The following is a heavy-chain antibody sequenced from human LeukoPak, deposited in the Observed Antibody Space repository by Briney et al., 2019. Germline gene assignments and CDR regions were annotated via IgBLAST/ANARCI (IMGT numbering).Heavy chain of an antibody. V-gene: IGHV4-59*12. J-gene: IGHJ4*02. D-gene: IGHD3-22*01. Sequence: SETLSLTCAVSGVSLDNYYWSWIRQPPGKGLEWIGYIYYSGSTNYNPSLKSRVTISVDKSKNQFSLKLSSVAAADTAVYYCARVALYESSGYNYFDYWGQGTLVTVSS. CDR1: GVSLDNYY. CDR3: ARVALYESSGYNYFDY. CDR2: IYYSGST.